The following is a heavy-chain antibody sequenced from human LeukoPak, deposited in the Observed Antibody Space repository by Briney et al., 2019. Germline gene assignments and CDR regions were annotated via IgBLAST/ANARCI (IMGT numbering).Heavy chain of an antibody. D-gene: IGHD3-22*01. V-gene: IGHV3-23*01. CDR3: AKDPYYYDSSGSNAFDI. Sequence: GGSLRLSCEASGVTFSSYVMSWVRQAPGKRPEWVSGISGSGGGTYYADSVKGRFAISRDNSKNTLYLQMNSLRAEDTAVYYCAKDPYYYDSSGSNAFDIWGQGTMVTVSS. CDR2: ISGSGGGT. J-gene: IGHJ3*02. CDR1: GVTFSSYV.